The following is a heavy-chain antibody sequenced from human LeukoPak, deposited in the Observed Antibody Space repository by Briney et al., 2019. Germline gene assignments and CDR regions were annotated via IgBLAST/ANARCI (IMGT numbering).Heavy chain of an antibody. Sequence: GGSLRLYCEASGFTLCIYWMSWVSQAPGKGLEWVANINQDGSEKYYVGSVKGRFTISRDNAKKSLYLQMNSLRVEDTAVYYCARGFDGYYGFDIWGQGTMVTVSS. CDR3: ARGFDGYYGFDI. D-gene: IGHD5-24*01. V-gene: IGHV3-7*05. CDR2: INQDGSEK. CDR1: GFTLCIYW. J-gene: IGHJ3*02.